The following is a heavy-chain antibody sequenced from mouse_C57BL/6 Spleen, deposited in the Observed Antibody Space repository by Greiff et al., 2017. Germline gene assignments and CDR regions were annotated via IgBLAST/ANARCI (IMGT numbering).Heavy chain of an antibody. D-gene: IGHD2-1*01. CDR3: ARKHFDLLWYHGLDY. CDR1: GYTFTSYW. V-gene: IGHV1-69*01. CDR2: IDPSDSYT. Sequence: QVQLKQPGAELVMPGASVKLSCKASGYTFTSYWMHWVKQRPGQGLEWIGEIDPSDSYTNYNQKFKGKSTLTVDKSSSTAYMQLSSLTSEDAAVYYCARKHFDLLWYHGLDYWGQGTTLTVSS. J-gene: IGHJ2*01.